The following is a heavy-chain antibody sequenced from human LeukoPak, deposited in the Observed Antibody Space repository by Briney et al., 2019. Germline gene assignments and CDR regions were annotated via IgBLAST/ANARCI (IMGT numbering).Heavy chain of an antibody. CDR3: ARDRGYEQQRWFDL. CDR1: GYTFSSYG. D-gene: IGHD6-13*01. Sequence: VASVKVSCKASGYTFSSYGISWVRQAPGQGLEWMGWITVYNGNTKYAHKYQDRVTMTTDTSTSTAYMDLRSLRSDDTAVCYCARDRGYEQQRWFDLWGQGTLVTVSS. J-gene: IGHJ5*01. CDR2: ITVYNGNT. V-gene: IGHV1-18*01.